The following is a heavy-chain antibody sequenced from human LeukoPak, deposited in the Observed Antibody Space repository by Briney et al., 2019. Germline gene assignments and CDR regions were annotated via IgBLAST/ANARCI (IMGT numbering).Heavy chain of an antibody. D-gene: IGHD1-26*01. V-gene: IGHV3-74*01. Sequence: PGGSLRLSCAASGFTFSSYWMHWVRQAPGKGLVWVSRINSDGSSTSYADSVKGRFTISRDNAKNTLYLQMNSLRAEDTAVYYCARGPGIVGATRMDYWGQGTLVTVSS. CDR3: ARGPGIVGATRMDY. CDR1: GFTFSSYW. CDR2: INSDGSST. J-gene: IGHJ4*02.